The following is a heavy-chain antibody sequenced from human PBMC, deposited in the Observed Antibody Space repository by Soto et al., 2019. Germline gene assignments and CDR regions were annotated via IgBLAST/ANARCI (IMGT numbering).Heavy chain of an antibody. CDR1: GFTFSSSA. D-gene: IGHD2-21*02. V-gene: IGHV3-23*01. Sequence: EVQLLESGGGLVQPGGSLRLSCAASGFTFSSSAMTWVRQAPGKGPEWVSSINNRGDSTYYADSVKGRFTISRDFSKNTLYLQMNNLRAEDTAVYYCAKGRAVTDGWFDPWGQGTLVTVSS. CDR3: AKGRAVTDGWFDP. CDR2: INNRGDST. J-gene: IGHJ5*02.